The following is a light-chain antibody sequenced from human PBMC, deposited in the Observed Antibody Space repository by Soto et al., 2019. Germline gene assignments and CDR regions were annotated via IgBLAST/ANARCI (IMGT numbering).Light chain of an antibody. CDR1: QSIGSE. V-gene: IGKV1-5*03. CDR3: LQYANYPLT. Sequence: IQVTQSPSTLSASIGDRVTITCRASQSIGSELAWYQQKPGKAPKLLIYKASSLESGVPSTFSGSGSGTEFSLTVSSLQPDDFATYYCLQYANYPLTFCGLTMVDVK. J-gene: IGKJ4*01. CDR2: KAS.